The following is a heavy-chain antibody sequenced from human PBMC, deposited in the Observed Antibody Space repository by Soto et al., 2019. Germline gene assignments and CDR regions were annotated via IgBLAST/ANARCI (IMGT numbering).Heavy chain of an antibody. V-gene: IGHV6-1*01. D-gene: IGHD6-13*01. J-gene: IGHJ3*02. CDR3: AREIPNSSSWPNDAFDI. CDR2: TYYRSKWYN. Sequence: SQTLSLTCAISGDSVSSNSAAWNWIRQSPSRDLEWLGRTYYRSKWYNDYAVSVKSRITINPDTSKNQFSLQLNSVTPEDTAVYYCAREIPNSSSWPNDAFDIWGQGTMVTVSS. CDR1: GDSVSSNSAA.